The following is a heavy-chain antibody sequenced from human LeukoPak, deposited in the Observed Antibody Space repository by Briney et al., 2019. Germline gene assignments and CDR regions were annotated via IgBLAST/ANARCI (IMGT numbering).Heavy chain of an antibody. D-gene: IGHD1-1*01. V-gene: IGHV1-69*06. CDR3: ARTGNYARNWNDVPQYYYYYMDV. CDR1: GGTFSSYA. J-gene: IGHJ6*03. Sequence: GASVKVSCKASGGTFSSYAISWVRQAPGQGLEWMGGIIPIFGTANYAQKFQGRVTITADKSTSTAYMELSSLRSEDTAVYYCARTGNYARNWNDVPQYYYYYMDVWGKGTTVTVSS. CDR2: IIPIFGTA.